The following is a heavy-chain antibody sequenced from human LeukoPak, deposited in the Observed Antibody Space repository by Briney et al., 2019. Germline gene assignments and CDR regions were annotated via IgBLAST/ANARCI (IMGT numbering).Heavy chain of an antibody. CDR2: IYYSGST. CDR1: GGSISSGGYY. J-gene: IGHJ6*02. D-gene: IGHD3-10*01. V-gene: IGHV4-31*03. Sequence: SQTLSLTCTVSGGSISSGGYYWSWIRQHPGKGLEWIGYIYYSGSTNYNPSLKSRVTISVDTSKNQFSLKLSSVTAADTAVYYCARDSLWFGDGWYYGMDVWGQGTTVTVSS. CDR3: ARDSLWFGDGWYYGMDV.